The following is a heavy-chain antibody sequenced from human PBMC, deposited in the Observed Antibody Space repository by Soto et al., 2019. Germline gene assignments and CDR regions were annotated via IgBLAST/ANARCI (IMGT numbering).Heavy chain of an antibody. Sequence: LKISCKGSGYSVTSYWIGWVRQMPGKGLEWMGIIYPGDSDTRYSPSFQGQVTISADKAISTAYLQWSSLKSSDTAMYYCARQPDAFDIWGQGTMATVSS. V-gene: IGHV5-51*01. CDR2: IYPGDSDT. CDR3: ARQPDAFDI. J-gene: IGHJ3*02. CDR1: GYSVTSYW.